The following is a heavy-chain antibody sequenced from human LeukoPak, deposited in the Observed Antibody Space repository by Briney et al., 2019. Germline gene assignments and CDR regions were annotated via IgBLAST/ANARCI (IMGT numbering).Heavy chain of an antibody. CDR1: GFTFTSYD. J-gene: IGHJ5*02. CDR2: MNPNNGNT. D-gene: IGHD3-10*01. CDR3: VRDGEGVALSVNYWFDP. V-gene: IGHV1-8*01. Sequence: ASVKVSCKASGFTFTSYDINWVRQASGQGLEWMGWMNPNNGNTGYAQKFQGRVTMTRDTSISTAYMELRGLRSDDTAVYYCVRDGEGVALSVNYWFDPWGQGTLVTVSS.